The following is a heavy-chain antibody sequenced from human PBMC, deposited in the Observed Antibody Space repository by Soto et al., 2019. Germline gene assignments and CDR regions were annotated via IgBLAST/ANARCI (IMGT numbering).Heavy chain of an antibody. CDR2: IYYSGST. CDR1: GGSISSYG. Sequence: FETLSLSCTVAGGSISSYGWSWIRQTPGKGLEWIGYIYYSGSTNYNPSLKSRVTISVDTSKNQFSLKLSSVTAADTAVYYCARGYDFWSGSPIGSWCQGTLVTVSS. V-gene: IGHV4-59*01. J-gene: IGHJ5*02. D-gene: IGHD3-3*01. CDR3: ARGYDFWSGSPIGS.